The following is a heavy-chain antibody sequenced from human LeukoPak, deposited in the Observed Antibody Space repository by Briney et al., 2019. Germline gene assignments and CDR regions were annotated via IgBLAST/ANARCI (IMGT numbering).Heavy chain of an antibody. Sequence: SSETLSLTCTVSGGSISSYYWSWIRQPPGKGLEWIGYIYYSGSTNYNPSLKSRVTISVDTSKNQFSLKLSSVTAADTAVYYCARGYYDSSGQFDYWGQGTLVTASS. CDR3: ARGYYDSSGQFDY. J-gene: IGHJ4*02. V-gene: IGHV4-59*08. CDR2: IYYSGST. D-gene: IGHD3-22*01. CDR1: GGSISSYY.